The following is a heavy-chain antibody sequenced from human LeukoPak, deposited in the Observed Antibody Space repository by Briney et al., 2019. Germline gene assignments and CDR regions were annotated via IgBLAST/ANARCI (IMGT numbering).Heavy chain of an antibody. V-gene: IGHV4-61*02. CDR3: ARGRSETTCYRGGFDY. Sequence: YPSQTLSLTCTVSGGSISSGGYFWSWIRQPVGKGLEWIGRIYNAGSTNYNPSLQSRVTISLDTSKNQFSLRLSFVTAADTAVYYCARGRSETTCYRGGFDYWGQGALVTVSS. CDR1: GGSISSGGYF. CDR2: IYNAGST. D-gene: IGHD2-2*01. J-gene: IGHJ4*02.